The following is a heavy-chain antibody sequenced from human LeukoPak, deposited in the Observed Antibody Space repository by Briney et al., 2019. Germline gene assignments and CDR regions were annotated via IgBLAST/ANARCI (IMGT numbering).Heavy chain of an antibody. Sequence: ASVKVSCKASGYTFTGYYMHWVRQAPGQGLEWMGWINPNSGGTNYAQKFQGRVTMTRDTSISTAYMELSRLRSDDTAVYYCARVPRGLYDFWSGYEDYWGQGTLVTVSS. D-gene: IGHD3-3*01. V-gene: IGHV1-2*02. J-gene: IGHJ4*02. CDR1: GYTFTGYY. CDR2: INPNSGGT. CDR3: ARVPRGLYDFWSGYEDY.